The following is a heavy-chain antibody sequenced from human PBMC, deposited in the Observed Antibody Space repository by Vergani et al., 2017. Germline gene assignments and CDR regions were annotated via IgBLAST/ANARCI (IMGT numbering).Heavy chain of an antibody. J-gene: IGHJ6*02. D-gene: IGHD2-15*01. CDR2: ISGSGGNT. V-gene: IGHV3-23*01. CDR3: AKARDPNCKGGNCYSYYYGLDL. Sequence: EVQLLESGGGLVQPGGSLRLSCGASGFTFSSYAMTCVRQAPGKGLEWVSAISGSGGNTFYTDSVKGRFTISRDNSKDTLYLQMNSLRVEDTAIYYCAKARDPNCKGGNCYSYYYGLDLWGQGTTVTVSS. CDR1: GFTFSSYA.